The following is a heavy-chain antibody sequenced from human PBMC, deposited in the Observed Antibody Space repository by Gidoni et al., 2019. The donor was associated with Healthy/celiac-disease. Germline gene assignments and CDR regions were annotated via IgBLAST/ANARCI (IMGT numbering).Heavy chain of an antibody. D-gene: IGHD6-13*01. V-gene: IGHV1-2*02. CDR1: GSTFTGYY. CDR3: ARGSVGSHSSSWYGGDNWFDP. Sequence: QVQLVQSGAEVKKPGASVKVSCKAPGSTFTGYYMHWVRQAPGQGLEWMGWSNPNSGGTNYAQKFQGRVTMTRDTSISTAYMELSRLRSYDTAVYYCARGSVGSHSSSWYGGDNWFDPWGQGTLVTVSS. J-gene: IGHJ5*02. CDR2: SNPNSGGT.